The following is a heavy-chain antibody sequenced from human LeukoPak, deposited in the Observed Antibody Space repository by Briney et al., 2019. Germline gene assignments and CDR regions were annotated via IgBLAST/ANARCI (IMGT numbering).Heavy chain of an antibody. CDR3: ARQHHYGSGSYWYYYYYGMDV. CDR1: GYTFTSYD. D-gene: IGHD3-10*01. CDR2: MNPNSGNT. Sequence: ASVTVSCKASGYTFTSYDINWVRQATGQGLEWMGWMNPNSGNTGYAQKFQGRVTMTRNTSISTAYMELSSLRSEDTAVYYCARQHHYGSGSYWYYYYYGMDVWGQGTTVTVSS. V-gene: IGHV1-8*01. J-gene: IGHJ6*02.